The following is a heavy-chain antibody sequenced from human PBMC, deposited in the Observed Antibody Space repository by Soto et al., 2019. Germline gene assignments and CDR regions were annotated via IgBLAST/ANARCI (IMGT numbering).Heavy chain of an antibody. CDR3: ARGDSTVSSVFDY. J-gene: IGHJ4*02. D-gene: IGHD4-17*01. CDR1: GGPFSGGGYY. Sequence: QVQLQESGPGLVKPSQTLSLTCTVSGGPFSGGGYYWSWVRQAPGKGLEWMGYILHNGDTSYNPSLKSRITISKDTSKRQFSLNLSSVTAADTAVYYCARGDSTVSSVFDYWGQGMVVTVSS. V-gene: IGHV4-31*03. CDR2: ILHNGDT.